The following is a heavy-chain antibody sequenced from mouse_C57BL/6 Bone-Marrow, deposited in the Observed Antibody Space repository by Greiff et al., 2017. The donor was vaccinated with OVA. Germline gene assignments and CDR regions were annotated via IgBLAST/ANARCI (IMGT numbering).Heavy chain of an antibody. D-gene: IGHD1-1*02. Sequence: DVKLEESGGDLVKPGGSLKLSCAASGFTFSSYGMSWVRQTPDKRLEWVATISSGGSYTYYPDSVKGRFTISRDNAKNTLYLQMSSLKSEDTAMYYCARVLWSFAYWGQGTLVTVSA. V-gene: IGHV5-6*02. J-gene: IGHJ3*01. CDR1: GFTFSSYG. CDR2: ISSGGSYT. CDR3: ARVLWSFAY.